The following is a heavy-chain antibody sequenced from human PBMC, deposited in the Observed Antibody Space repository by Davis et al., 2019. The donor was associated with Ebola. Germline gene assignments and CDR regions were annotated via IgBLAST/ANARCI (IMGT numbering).Heavy chain of an antibody. V-gene: IGHV3-33*08. CDR1: GFTFSNAW. D-gene: IGHD3-3*01. J-gene: IGHJ6*02. CDR3: ARVGPGYYDFWSGYYTHGMDV. Sequence: GGSLRLSCAASGFTFSNAWMNWVRQAPGKGLEWVAVIWYDGSNKYYADSVKGRFTISRDNSKNTLYLQMNSLRAEDTAVYYCARVGPGYYDFWSGYYTHGMDVWGQGTTVTVSS. CDR2: IWYDGSNK.